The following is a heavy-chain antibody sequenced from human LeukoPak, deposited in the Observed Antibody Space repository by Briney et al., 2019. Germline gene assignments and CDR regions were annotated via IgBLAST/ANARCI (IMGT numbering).Heavy chain of an antibody. CDR2: IYPGDSNT. V-gene: IGHV5-51*01. CDR1: GYRFTSYW. Sequence: GESLKISCKGSGYRFTSYWIGWVRQMSGKGLEWMGIIYPGDSNTRYSPSFQGQVTISADKSINTAYVQWSSLKASDTAMYYCARRVVNNRNWYFNLWGRGTLVTVSS. CDR3: ARRVVNNRNWYFNL. D-gene: IGHD4-23*01. J-gene: IGHJ2*01.